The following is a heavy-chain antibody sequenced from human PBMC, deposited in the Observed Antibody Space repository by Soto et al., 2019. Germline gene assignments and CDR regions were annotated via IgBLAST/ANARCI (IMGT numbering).Heavy chain of an antibody. Sequence: GASVKVSCKASGGTFSSYTISWVRQAPGQGLEWMGRIIPILGIANYAQKFQGRVTITADKSTSTAYMELSSLRSEDTAVYYCATGSGIMSYYYYYMDVWGKGTTVTVSS. V-gene: IGHV1-69*02. CDR1: GGTFSSYT. CDR2: IIPILGIA. CDR3: ATGSGIMSYYYYYMDV. J-gene: IGHJ6*03. D-gene: IGHD3-10*01.